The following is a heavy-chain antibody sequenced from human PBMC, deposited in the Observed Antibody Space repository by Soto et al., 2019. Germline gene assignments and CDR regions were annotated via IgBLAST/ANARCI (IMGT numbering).Heavy chain of an antibody. V-gene: IGHV4-28*01. CDR1: AYSISSSNW. Sequence: LSLTCAVSAYSISSSNWWGWIRQPPGKGLEWIGYIYYSGTTYYNPSLKSRVTMSVDTSKNQFSLKLSSVNPVDTATYYCAQYRYGNFDYWGQGALVTVSS. J-gene: IGHJ4*02. CDR2: IYYSGTT. D-gene: IGHD5-18*01. CDR3: AQYRYGNFDY.